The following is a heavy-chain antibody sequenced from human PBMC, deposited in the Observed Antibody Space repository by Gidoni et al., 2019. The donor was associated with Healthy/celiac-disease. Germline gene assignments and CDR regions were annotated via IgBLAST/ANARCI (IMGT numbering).Heavy chain of an antibody. V-gene: IGHV4-39*01. Sequence: QLQLQESGPGLVKPSATLSLTCPVSGCPFSSSSYYWGWIRRPPGKGLEWIGSIYYSGSTYYNPSLKSRVTISVDTSKIQFSLKRSAVTAADTAVYYCAGNYDYVWGSYRSDWGQGTLVTVSS. CDR3: AGNYDYVWGSYRSD. D-gene: IGHD3-16*02. CDR1: GCPFSSSSYY. J-gene: IGHJ4*02. CDR2: IYYSGST.